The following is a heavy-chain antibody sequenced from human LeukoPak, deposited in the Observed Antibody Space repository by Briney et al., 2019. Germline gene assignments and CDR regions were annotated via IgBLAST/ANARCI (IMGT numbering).Heavy chain of an antibody. Sequence: GGSLRLSCAASGFTFSSYSMNWVRQAPGKGLEWVSSISSSSSYIYYADSVKGRFTISRDNAKNSLYLQMNSLRAEDTAVYYCARDPRATWFGEPLSPPLYYYYMDVWGKGTTVTVSS. D-gene: IGHD3-10*01. CDR3: ARDPRATWFGEPLSPPLYYYYMDV. CDR1: GFTFSSYS. V-gene: IGHV3-21*01. CDR2: ISSSSSYI. J-gene: IGHJ6*03.